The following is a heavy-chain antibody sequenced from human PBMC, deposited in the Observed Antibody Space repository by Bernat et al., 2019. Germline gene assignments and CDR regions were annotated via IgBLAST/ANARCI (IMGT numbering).Heavy chain of an antibody. D-gene: IGHD6-13*01. Sequence: QVQLVQSGAEVKKPGASVKVSCKASGYTFTSYGISWVRQAPGQGLEWMGWISAYNGNTNYAQKLQGRVTITTDKSASTAYMELRSQGSDETAVDYYARGVATADNCFDPWGQGTLVTVSA. CDR1: GYTFTSYG. CDR3: ARGVATADNCFDP. V-gene: IGHV1-18*04. CDR2: ISAYNGNT. J-gene: IGHJ5*02.